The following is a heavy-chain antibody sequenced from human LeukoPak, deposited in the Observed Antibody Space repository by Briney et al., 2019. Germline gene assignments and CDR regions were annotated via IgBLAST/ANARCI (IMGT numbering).Heavy chain of an antibody. D-gene: IGHD6-13*01. Sequence: GGSLRLSCAASGFTVSSSYMSWVRQAPGKGLEWVSVIYSGGSTYYADSVKGRFTISRDNSKNTLYLQMNSLRAEDTAVYYCARDSKDNIAAADYYFDYWGQGTLVTVSS. J-gene: IGHJ4*02. CDR3: ARDSKDNIAAADYYFDY. CDR1: GFTVSSSY. V-gene: IGHV3-53*01. CDR2: IYSGGST.